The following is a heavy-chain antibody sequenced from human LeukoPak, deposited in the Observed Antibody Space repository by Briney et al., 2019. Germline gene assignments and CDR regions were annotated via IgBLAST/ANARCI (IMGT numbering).Heavy chain of an antibody. CDR2: INPNSGGT. CDR3: ARGTGGDSYYFDY. Sequence: ASVKVSCKASGYTFTGYYMHWVRQAPGQGLEWMGWINPNSGGTNYAQKFQGWVTMTRDTSISTAYMELSRLRSDDTAVNYCARGTGGDSYYFDYWGQGTLVTVSS. D-gene: IGHD4-17*01. CDR1: GYTFTGYY. V-gene: IGHV1-2*04. J-gene: IGHJ4*02.